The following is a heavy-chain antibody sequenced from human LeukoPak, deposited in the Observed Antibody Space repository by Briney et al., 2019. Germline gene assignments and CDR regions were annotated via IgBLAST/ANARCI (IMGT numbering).Heavy chain of an antibody. CDR3: ARDYLGGNPEAFDI. CDR1: GDSISSSSYY. D-gene: IGHD4-23*01. J-gene: IGHJ3*02. CDR2: IYYSGST. V-gene: IGHV4-39*07. Sequence: PSETLSLTCTVSGDSISSSSYYWGWIRQPPGKELEWIGSIYYSGSTYYNPSLNSRVTISVDTSKNQFSLKLSSVTAADKAVYYCARDYLGGNPEAFDIWGQGAMVTVSS.